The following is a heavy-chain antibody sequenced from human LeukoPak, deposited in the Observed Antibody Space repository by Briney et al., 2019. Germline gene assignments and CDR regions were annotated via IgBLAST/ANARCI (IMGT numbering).Heavy chain of an antibody. CDR2: INHSGST. Sequence: PSETLSLTCAVYGGSFSGYYWSWIRQPPGKGLEWIGEINHSGSTNYSPSLKSRVTISVDTSKNQFSLKLSSVTAADTAVYYCARGASIAARSGPSPFDYWGQGTLVTVSS. CDR1: GGSFSGYY. D-gene: IGHD6-6*01. J-gene: IGHJ4*02. V-gene: IGHV4-34*01. CDR3: ARGASIAARSGPSPFDY.